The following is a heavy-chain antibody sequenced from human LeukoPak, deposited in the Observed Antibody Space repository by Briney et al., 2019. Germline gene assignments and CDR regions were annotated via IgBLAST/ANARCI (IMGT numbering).Heavy chain of an antibody. J-gene: IGHJ4*02. D-gene: IGHD3-22*01. CDR2: INPNTGGT. CDR1: GYTFTAYY. CDR3: ASVYDSSWNCHY. Sequence: ASVKVSCKASGYTFTAYYLHWVRQAPGQGLEWMGWINPNTGGTNYAQKFQGRVTMTRDTSISTAYIELSRLKSDDTAVYYCASVYDSSWNCHYWGQGTLVTVSS. V-gene: IGHV1-2*02.